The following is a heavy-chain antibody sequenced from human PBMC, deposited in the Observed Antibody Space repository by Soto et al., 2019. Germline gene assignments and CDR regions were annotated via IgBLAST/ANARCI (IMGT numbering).Heavy chain of an antibody. CDR3: ARRGEGYCSSTSCSYYYYGMDG. CDR1: GYSFTSYW. Sequence: GESLKISCKGSGYSFTSYWIGWVRQMPGKGLEWMGIIYPGDSDTRYSPSFQGQVTISADKSISTAYLQWSSLKASDTAMYYCARRGEGYCSSTSCSYYYYGMDGWGQGTTVTVAS. V-gene: IGHV5-51*01. J-gene: IGHJ6*02. CDR2: IYPGDSDT. D-gene: IGHD2-2*01.